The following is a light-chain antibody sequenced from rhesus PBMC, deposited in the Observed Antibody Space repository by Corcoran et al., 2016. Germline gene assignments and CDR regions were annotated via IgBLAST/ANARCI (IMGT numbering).Light chain of an antibody. CDR2: EVS. Sequence: DIVMTQTPLSLPVTPGEPASISCRSSQSLLDSDGYTCLDWYLQKPGPSPQLLIYEVSNRVSGVPDRVSGSGSGTDFTLKISRVEAEDVGVYYCMQSIEFPPTFGGGTKVELK. J-gene: IGKJ4*01. CDR1: QSLLDSDGYTC. V-gene: IGKV2-90*01. CDR3: MQSIEFPPT.